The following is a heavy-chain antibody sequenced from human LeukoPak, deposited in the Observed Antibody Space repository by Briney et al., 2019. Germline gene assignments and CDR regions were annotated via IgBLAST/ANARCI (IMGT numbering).Heavy chain of an antibody. CDR1: RFTFRNYA. D-gene: IGHD2-8*01. CDR2: ISYDGSNK. CDR3: ARSQWDWYFDL. Sequence: PGGSLRLSCAASRFTFRNYAMHWVRQAPGKGLEWVAVISYDGSNKYYADSVKGRFTISRDNSKNTLYLQMNSLRAEDTAVYYCARSQWDWYFDLWGRGTLVTVSS. J-gene: IGHJ2*01. V-gene: IGHV3-30*04.